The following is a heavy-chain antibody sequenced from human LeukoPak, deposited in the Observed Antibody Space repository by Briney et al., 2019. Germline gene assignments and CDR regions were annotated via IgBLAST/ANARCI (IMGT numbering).Heavy chain of an antibody. J-gene: IGHJ4*02. CDR3: ARWLAHCSSASCYQPFDY. D-gene: IGHD2-2*01. CDR1: GYSFPSYW. V-gene: IGHV5-51*01. Sequence: NLGESPKISCKGSGYSFPSYWIGWVRQVPGKALALMGIVYPGYSDTRYSPSFQGQVTISPDKSISTAYLQWSSLKASDTAVYYYARWLAHCSSASCYQPFDYWGQGTLVTVSS. CDR2: VYPGYSDT.